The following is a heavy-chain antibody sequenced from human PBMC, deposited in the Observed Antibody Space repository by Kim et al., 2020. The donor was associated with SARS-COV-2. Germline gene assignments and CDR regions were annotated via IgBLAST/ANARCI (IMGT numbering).Heavy chain of an antibody. J-gene: IGHJ3*02. Sequence: GGSLRLSCAASGFTFSGYWMSWVRQAPGKGLEWVASIKEDASGKDYVDSVMGRFTISRDNAKNSLSQQMDSLRAEDTALYFCATPFRGGSFDIWGLGTLVTVSS. CDR1: GFTFSGYW. V-gene: IGHV3-7*01. D-gene: IGHD3-10*01. CDR3: ATPFRGGSFDI. CDR2: IKEDASGK.